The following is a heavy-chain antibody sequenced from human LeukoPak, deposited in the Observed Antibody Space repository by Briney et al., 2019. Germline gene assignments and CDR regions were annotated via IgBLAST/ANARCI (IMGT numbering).Heavy chain of an antibody. Sequence: GGSPRLSCAASGFTFSTFAMSWVRQAPGTGLEWVSCFSGSGASTYYADSVKGRFTISRDNSKNTLYLQMNSLRAEDTAVYYCAKFSPTPLLNYYYYGMDVWGQGTTVTVSS. V-gene: IGHV3-23*01. CDR3: AKFSPTPLLNYYYYGMDV. CDR1: GFTFSTFA. CDR2: FSGSGAST. J-gene: IGHJ6*02.